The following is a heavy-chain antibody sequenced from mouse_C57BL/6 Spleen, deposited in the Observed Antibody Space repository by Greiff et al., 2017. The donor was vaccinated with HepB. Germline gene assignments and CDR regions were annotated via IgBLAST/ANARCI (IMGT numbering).Heavy chain of an antibody. V-gene: IGHV1-72*01. CDR2: IDPNSGGT. CDR3: ARCYSNSHWYFDV. D-gene: IGHD2-5*01. Sequence: QVQLQQPGAELVKPGASVKLSCKASGYTFTSYWMHWVKQRPGRGLGWIGRIDPNSGGTKYNEKFKSKATLTVDKPSSTAYMQLSSLTSEDSAVYYCARCYSNSHWYFDVWGTGTTVTVSS. CDR1: GYTFTSYW. J-gene: IGHJ1*03.